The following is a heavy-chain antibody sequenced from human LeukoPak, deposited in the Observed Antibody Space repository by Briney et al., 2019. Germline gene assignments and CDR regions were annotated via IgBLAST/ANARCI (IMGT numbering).Heavy chain of an antibody. V-gene: IGHV3-23*01. CDR2: MSGSGGST. CDR1: GFTFSSYA. CDR3: ANVPHYYTSYSDY. D-gene: IGHD3-10*01. Sequence: GGSLSLSCAASGFTFSSYAMSWVRQAPGKGLEWVSAMSGSGGSTYYADPVKRRFTISRDHSKHTQYLQTNSLRAEDTAVHYCANVPHYYTSYSDYWGQGTLVPVPS. J-gene: IGHJ4*02.